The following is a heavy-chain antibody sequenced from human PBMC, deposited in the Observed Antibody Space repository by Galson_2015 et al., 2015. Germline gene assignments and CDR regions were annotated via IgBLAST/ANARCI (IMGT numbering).Heavy chain of an antibody. CDR2: ISYDGSNK. CDR3: ARVGSDGDYLYYFDY. CDR1: GFTFSSYA. Sequence: SLRLSCAASGFTFSSYAMHWVRQAPGKGLEWVAVISYDGSNKYYADSVKGRFTISRDNSKNTLYLQMYSLRAEDTAVYYCARVGSDGDYLYYFDYSVQGTLVTVSS. D-gene: IGHD4-17*01. J-gene: IGHJ4*02. V-gene: IGHV3-30-3*01.